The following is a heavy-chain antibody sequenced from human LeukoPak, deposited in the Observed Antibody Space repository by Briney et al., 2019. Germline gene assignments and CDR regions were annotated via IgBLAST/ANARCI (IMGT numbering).Heavy chain of an antibody. V-gene: IGHV4-34*01. Sequence: SETLSLTCTVSGGSISSYYWSWIRQPPGKGLEWIGEINHSGSTNYNPSLKSRVTISVDTSKNQFSLKLSSVTAADTAVYYCAKEGDYDILTGYPRGIDYWGQGTLVTVSS. CDR3: AKEGDYDILTGYPRGIDY. CDR2: INHSGST. CDR1: GGSISSYY. J-gene: IGHJ4*02. D-gene: IGHD3-9*01.